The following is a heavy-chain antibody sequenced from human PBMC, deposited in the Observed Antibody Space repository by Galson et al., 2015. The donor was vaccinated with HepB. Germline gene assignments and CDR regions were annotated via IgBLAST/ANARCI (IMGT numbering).Heavy chain of an antibody. V-gene: IGHV3-64D*06. D-gene: IGHD3-10*01. J-gene: IGHJ1*01. CDR2: ISSNGGST. CDR3: VNLNTTPYYYGSGSKGRAEYFQH. CDR1: GFTFSGYA. Sequence: SLRLSCAASGFTFSGYAMHWVRQAPGKGLEYVSAISSNGGSTYYADSVKGRFTISRDNSKNTLYLRMSSLRAEDTAVYYCVNLNTTPYYYGSGSKGRAEYFQHWGQGTLVTVSS.